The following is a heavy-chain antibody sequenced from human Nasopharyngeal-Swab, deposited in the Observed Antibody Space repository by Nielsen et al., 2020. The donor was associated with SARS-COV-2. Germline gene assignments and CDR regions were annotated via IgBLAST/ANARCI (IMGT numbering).Heavy chain of an antibody. V-gene: IGHV3-23*01. D-gene: IGHD3-10*01. CDR3: AKAYSYGSGSSYATFDS. CDR2: ITASGANT. J-gene: IGHJ4*02. CDR1: GFTFSNYA. Sequence: LSLTCAASGFTFSNYAMSWVRQDPGKGLEWVSGITASGANTYNADSVKGRFTISRDNSKNMLYLQMISLRADDTAVYYCAKAYSYGSGSSYATFDSWGQGTLVTVSS.